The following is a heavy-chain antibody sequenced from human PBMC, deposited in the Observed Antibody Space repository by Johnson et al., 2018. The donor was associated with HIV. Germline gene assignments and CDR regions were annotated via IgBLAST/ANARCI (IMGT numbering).Heavy chain of an antibody. V-gene: IGHV3-15*01. Sequence: VQLVESGGGVVQPGRSLRLSCAASGFTFSSYAMHWVRQAPGKGLEWVGRIKSKTDGGTADYTAPVKDRFTISRDDSNNTLYMQMNSLKTEDTAVYYCTTFYCGGDCYAFDIWGQGKIVTVSS. J-gene: IGHJ3*02. CDR3: TTFYCGGDCYAFDI. CDR2: IKSKTDGGTA. CDR1: GFTFSSYA. D-gene: IGHD2-21*01.